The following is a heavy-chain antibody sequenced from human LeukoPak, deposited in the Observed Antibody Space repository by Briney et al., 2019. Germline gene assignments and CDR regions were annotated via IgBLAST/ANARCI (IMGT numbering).Heavy chain of an antibody. D-gene: IGHD6-19*01. CDR1: GFIFNNFA. Sequence: GGSLRLSCAASGFIFNNFAMSWLRQAPGKGLEWVSGISGSGTSPYYAVSVKGRFTISRDNSKNTVYLQMNSLRVEDTAVYYCAKSLRYSSGCHHFDYWGQGTLVTVSS. V-gene: IGHV3-23*01. J-gene: IGHJ4*02. CDR2: ISGSGTSP. CDR3: AKSLRYSSGCHHFDY.